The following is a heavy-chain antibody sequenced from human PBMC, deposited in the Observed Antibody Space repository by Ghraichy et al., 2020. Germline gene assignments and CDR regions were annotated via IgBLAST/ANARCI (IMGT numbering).Heavy chain of an antibody. Sequence: GGSLRLSCAASGFIFDDYAMHWVRQAPGKGLEWVSLISWDGGSTYYANSVKGRFTISRDNTKNSLYLQMNSLRTEDTALYYCAKDYYDSSGLEFDPWGRGTLVTVSS. J-gene: IGHJ5*02. CDR2: ISWDGGST. V-gene: IGHV3-43D*03. CDR1: GFIFDDYA. CDR3: AKDYYDSSGLEFDP. D-gene: IGHD3-22*01.